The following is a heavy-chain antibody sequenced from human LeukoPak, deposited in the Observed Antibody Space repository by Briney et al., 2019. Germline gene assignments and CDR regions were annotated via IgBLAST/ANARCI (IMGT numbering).Heavy chain of an antibody. Sequence: SETLSLTCTVSGGSISSYYWSWIRQPPGKGLEWIGYIYYSGSTNYNPSLKSRVTISIDTSKNQFSLKLSSVTAADTAVYYCARTIIAAAGTNYFDYWGQGTLVTVSS. CDR1: GGSISSYY. V-gene: IGHV4-59*01. D-gene: IGHD6-13*01. CDR3: ARTIIAAAGTNYFDY. J-gene: IGHJ4*02. CDR2: IYYSGST.